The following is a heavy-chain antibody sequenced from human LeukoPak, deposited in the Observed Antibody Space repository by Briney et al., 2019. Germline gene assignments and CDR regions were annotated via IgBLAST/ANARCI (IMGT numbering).Heavy chain of an antibody. J-gene: IGHJ3*02. CDR3: ARGYEGAFDI. Sequence: SETLSLTCTVSGYSISNGHYWGWIRQPPGKGLEWIGTLYQSGSTYYNPSLTSRVTISVDTSKNHFSLKLRSVTAADTAVYYCARGYEGAFDIWGQGTMVTVSS. CDR2: LYQSGST. V-gene: IGHV4-38-2*02. D-gene: IGHD5-12*01. CDR1: GYSISNGHY.